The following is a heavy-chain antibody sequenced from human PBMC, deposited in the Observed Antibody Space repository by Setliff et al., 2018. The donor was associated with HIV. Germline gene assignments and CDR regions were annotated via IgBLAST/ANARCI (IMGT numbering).Heavy chain of an antibody. CDR1: GYTFTGYY. CDR3: ARRGRQQSDAFDI. D-gene: IGHD6-13*01. Sequence: ASVKVSCKASGYTFTGYYVHWVRQAPGQGLEWVGRINPNSGDTNYAQKFQGRVTMTRDTSISTAYMELSRRRSDDTAVYYCARRGRQQSDAFDIWGQGTMGTVSS. CDR2: INPNSGDT. V-gene: IGHV1-2*06. J-gene: IGHJ3*02.